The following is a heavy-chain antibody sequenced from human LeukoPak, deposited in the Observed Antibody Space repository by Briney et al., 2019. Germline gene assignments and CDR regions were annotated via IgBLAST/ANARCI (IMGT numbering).Heavy chain of an antibody. Sequence: SVKVSCKSSGGTFSSYAIIWVRQAPGQGLEWMGGIIPIFGTANYAQKFQGRVTITADESTSTAYMELSSLRSEDTAVYYCAGGSRIVGDRDGSAFDIWGQGTMVTVSS. J-gene: IGHJ3*02. D-gene: IGHD1-26*01. CDR2: IIPIFGTA. CDR1: GGTFSSYA. CDR3: AGGSRIVGDRDGSAFDI. V-gene: IGHV1-69*01.